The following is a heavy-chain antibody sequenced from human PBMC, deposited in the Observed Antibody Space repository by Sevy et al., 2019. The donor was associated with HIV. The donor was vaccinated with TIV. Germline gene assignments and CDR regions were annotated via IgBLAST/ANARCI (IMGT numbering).Heavy chain of an antibody. CDR3: ARGET. V-gene: IGHV3-7*01. Sequence: GGSLRLSCAASGFTFSNSWMSWVRQAPGKGLEWVAKIKEDGSEKYYVDSVKGRFTISRDNAKNSLFLQMNSLRAEETAVYFCARGETWGQGTLVTVSS. CDR1: GFTFSNSW. J-gene: IGHJ5*02. CDR2: IKEDGSEK.